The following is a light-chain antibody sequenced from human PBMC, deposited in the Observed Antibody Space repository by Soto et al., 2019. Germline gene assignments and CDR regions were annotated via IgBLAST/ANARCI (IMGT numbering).Light chain of an antibody. J-gene: IGLJ2*01. V-gene: IGLV2-11*01. CDR2: DVN. CDR3: CSYAGSYTLV. Sequence: ALTQPRSVSGSPGQSVTISCTGTSSDVGGYNYVSWYQQHPGKAPKLMIYDVNKRPSGVPDRFSGSKSGNTASLTVSGLQAEDEADYYCCSYAGSYTLVFGGGTKLTVL. CDR1: SSDVGGYNY.